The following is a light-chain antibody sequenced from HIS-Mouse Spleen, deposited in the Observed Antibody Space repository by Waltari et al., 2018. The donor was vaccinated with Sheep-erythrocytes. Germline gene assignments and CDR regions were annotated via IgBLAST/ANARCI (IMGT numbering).Light chain of an antibody. Sequence: QSALTQPRSVSGSPGQSVTISCTGTSSDVGGYNYVSWYQQPPGKAPKRMIDDVSKRAPGVPDRFSGSKSGNTASLTISGLQAEDEADYYCCSYAGSYNHVFATGTKVTVL. CDR1: SSDVGGYNY. CDR3: CSYAGSYNHV. V-gene: IGLV2-11*01. CDR2: DVS. J-gene: IGLJ1*01.